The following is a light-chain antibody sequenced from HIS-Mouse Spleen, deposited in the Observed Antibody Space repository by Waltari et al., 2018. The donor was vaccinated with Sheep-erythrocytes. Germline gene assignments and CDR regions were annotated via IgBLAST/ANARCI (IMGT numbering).Light chain of an antibody. Sequence: QSALTQPASVSGSPGQSITISCTGTSSDVGSYNLVSWYQQHPDKAPKLMIYEGSKRTSGVSNRFSGSKSGNTASLTISGLQAEDEADYYCCSYAGSSTPWVFGGGTKLTVL. CDR2: EGS. V-gene: IGLV2-23*01. CDR1: SSDVGSYNL. J-gene: IGLJ3*02. CDR3: CSYAGSSTPWV.